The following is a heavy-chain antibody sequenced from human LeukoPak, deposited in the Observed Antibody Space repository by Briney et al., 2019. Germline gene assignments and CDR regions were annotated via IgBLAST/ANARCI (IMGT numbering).Heavy chain of an antibody. CDR3: AKDFVARNGVYDAFDV. CDR2: LTGGGERT. J-gene: IGHJ3*01. CDR1: GFNFSEYA. Sequence: PGGSLRLFCAASGFNFSEYAMNWVRHAPGKALEWVSHLTGGGERTYFVDSVTGRFTMSRDRSKNPLYLQISSLRADDPALLYCAKDFVARNGVYDAFDVWGQGTMV. V-gene: IGHV3-23*02. D-gene: IGHD5-24*01.